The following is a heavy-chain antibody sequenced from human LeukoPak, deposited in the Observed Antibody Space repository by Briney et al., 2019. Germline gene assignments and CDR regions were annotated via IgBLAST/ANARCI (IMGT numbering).Heavy chain of an antibody. Sequence: PGGSLRLSCAASGFTFSSYAMSWVRQAPGKGLEWVSAISGSGGSTYYADSVKGRFTISRANSKNTLYLQMNSLRAEDTAVYYCAKEYCTNGVCYLLNYFDYWGQGTLVTVSS. V-gene: IGHV3-23*01. J-gene: IGHJ4*02. CDR1: GFTFSSYA. D-gene: IGHD2-8*01. CDR3: AKEYCTNGVCYLLNYFDY. CDR2: ISGSGGST.